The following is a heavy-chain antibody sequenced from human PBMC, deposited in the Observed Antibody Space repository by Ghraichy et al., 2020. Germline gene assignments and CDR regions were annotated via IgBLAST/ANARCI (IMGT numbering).Heavy chain of an antibody. V-gene: IGHV3-23*01. Sequence: GGSLRLSCAASGFTFSSYAMSWVRQAPGKGLEWVSAISGSGGSTYYADSVKGRFTISRDNSKNTLYLQMNSLRAEDTAVYYCAKEGGCSGGSCYPQPESYYYYGMDVWGQGTTVTVSS. CDR2: ISGSGGST. CDR1: GFTFSSYA. CDR3: AKEGGCSGGSCYPQPESYYYYGMDV. D-gene: IGHD2-15*01. J-gene: IGHJ6*02.